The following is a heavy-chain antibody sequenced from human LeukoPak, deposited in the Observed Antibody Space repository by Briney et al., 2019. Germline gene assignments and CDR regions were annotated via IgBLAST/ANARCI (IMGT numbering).Heavy chain of an antibody. CDR3: ARYGLAYTYDF. V-gene: IGHV4-59*01. CDR2: IYYSGST. J-gene: IGHJ4*02. CDR1: GGSISSYY. Sequence: PSETLSLTCSVSGGSISSYYWSWIRQPPGKGLEWIGYIYYSGSTNYNPSLKSRVTMSVDTSKNQFSLKLSSVTAADTAVYYCARYGLAYTYDFWGQGTLVTDSS. D-gene: IGHD3-16*01.